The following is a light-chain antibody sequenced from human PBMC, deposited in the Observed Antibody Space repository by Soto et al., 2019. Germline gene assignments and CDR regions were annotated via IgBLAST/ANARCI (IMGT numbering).Light chain of an antibody. V-gene: IGKV3-20*01. CDR2: GSS. CDR3: QQYDSSPST. Sequence: EIVLTQSPGTLSLSPGDTATLSCRASQSVYSTYLAWYQHKVGQAPRLLIYGSSTRATGIPDRFSGSGSGTDFTLTIRRLEPEDFAVYYCQQYDSSPSTFGQGTKVEVK. J-gene: IGKJ1*01. CDR1: QSVYSTY.